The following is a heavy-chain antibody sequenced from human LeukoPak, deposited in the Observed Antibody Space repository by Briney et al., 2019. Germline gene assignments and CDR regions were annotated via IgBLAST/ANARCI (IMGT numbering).Heavy chain of an antibody. D-gene: IGHD1-26*01. CDR3: AREGYGGGQDFDV. J-gene: IGHJ3*01. CDR2: INPNNGGT. CDR1: GYTFTGYY. Sequence: ASVKVSCKASGYTFTGYYMHWVRQAPGQGLEWMGWINPNNGGTNYAQKFQSRVTMTRDTSISTAYMDLSRLKSDDTAVYYCAREGYGGGQDFDVWGQGTMVTVSS. V-gene: IGHV1-2*02.